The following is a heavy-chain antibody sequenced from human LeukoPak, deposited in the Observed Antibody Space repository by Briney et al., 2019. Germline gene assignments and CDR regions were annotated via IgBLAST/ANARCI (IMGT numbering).Heavy chain of an antibody. CDR1: GFTFDDYG. CDR2: INWNGGST. Sequence: GWSLRLSCAASGFTFDDYGMSWVRQAPGKGLEWVSGINWNGGSTGYADSVKGRFTISRDNAKNSLYLQMNSLRAEDTALYYCAREGGSGSRYGWGYYYMDVWGKGTTVTVSS. J-gene: IGHJ6*03. V-gene: IGHV3-20*04. CDR3: AREGGSGSRYGWGYYYMDV. D-gene: IGHD3-10*01.